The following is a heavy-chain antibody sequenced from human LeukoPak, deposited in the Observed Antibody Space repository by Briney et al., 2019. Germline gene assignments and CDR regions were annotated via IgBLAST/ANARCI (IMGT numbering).Heavy chain of an antibody. Sequence: ASVKVSCKASGYTFTGYYMHWVRQAPGQGLEWMGRINPNSGGTNYAQKFQGRVTMTRDTSISTAYMELRSLRSDDTAVYYCARDIVVVPAAKGEVDYYYYYMDVWGKGTTVTVSS. V-gene: IGHV1-2*06. CDR3: ARDIVVVPAAKGEVDYYYYYMDV. D-gene: IGHD2-2*01. J-gene: IGHJ6*03. CDR2: INPNSGGT. CDR1: GYTFTGYY.